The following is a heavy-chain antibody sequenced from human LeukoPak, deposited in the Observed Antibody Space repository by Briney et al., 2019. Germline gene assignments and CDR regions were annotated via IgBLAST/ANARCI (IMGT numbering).Heavy chain of an antibody. D-gene: IGHD1-1*01. CDR2: TRYDESLK. J-gene: IGHJ3*02. CDR3: ARVTLPPSGFDEPPRYDAFDI. CDR1: GFTFSHYG. Sequence: GGSLRLSCAASGFTFSHYGMHWVRQAPGKGLEWVAITRYDESLKYYAGSVRGRFTISRDNAKNSLYLQMNSLRAEDTAVYYCARVTLPPSGFDEPPRYDAFDIWGQGTMVTVSS. V-gene: IGHV3-30*02.